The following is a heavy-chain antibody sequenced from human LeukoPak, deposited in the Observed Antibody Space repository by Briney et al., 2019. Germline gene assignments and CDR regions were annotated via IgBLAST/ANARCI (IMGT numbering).Heavy chain of an antibody. CDR2: IYVDGYRK. CDR1: GFTFSHHG. CDR3: ARGGWLQFRDDYFDY. D-gene: IGHD5-24*01. J-gene: IGHJ4*02. V-gene: IGHV3-30*03. Sequence: GGSLRLSCAASGFTFSHHGFHWVRQAPGRGLEWVAVIYVDGYRKYYADSVKGRFTISRDNSKNTLYLQMNSLRAEDTAVYYCARGGWLQFRDDYFDYWGQGTLVTVSS.